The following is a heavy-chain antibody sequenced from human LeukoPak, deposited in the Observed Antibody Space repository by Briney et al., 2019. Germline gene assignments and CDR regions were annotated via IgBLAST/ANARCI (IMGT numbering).Heavy chain of an antibody. V-gene: IGHV4-59*08. CDR3: ARAISVSQYFDY. J-gene: IGHJ4*02. Sequence: SETLSLTCTVSGGSIRNYYWTWIRQPPGKGLEWIGYIYHNGNTDYNPSLKSRVTLSVDTSKNQFSLKLSSVTAADTAVYYCARAISVSQYFDYWGQGTLVTVSS. CDR2: IYHNGNT. D-gene: IGHD2-2*02. CDR1: GGSIRNYY.